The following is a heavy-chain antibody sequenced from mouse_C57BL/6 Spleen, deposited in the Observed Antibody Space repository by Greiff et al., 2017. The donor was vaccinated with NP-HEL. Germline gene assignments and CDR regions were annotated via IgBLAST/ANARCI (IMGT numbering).Heavy chain of an antibody. Sequence: DVKLVESGGGLVKPGGSLKLSCAASGCTFSDYGMHWVRQAPEKGLEWVAYISSGSSTIYYADTVKGRFTISRDNAKNTLFLQMTSLRSEDTAMYYCARPAWFAYWGQGTLVTVSA. J-gene: IGHJ3*01. CDR1: GCTFSDYG. V-gene: IGHV5-17*01. CDR3: ARPAWFAY. CDR2: ISSGSSTI.